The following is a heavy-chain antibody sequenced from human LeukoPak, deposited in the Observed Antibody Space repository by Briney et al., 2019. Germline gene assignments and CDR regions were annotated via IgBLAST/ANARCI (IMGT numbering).Heavy chain of an antibody. CDR2: ISTSSSYI. CDR3: ARLTGNWGDFDY. Sequence: GGSLRLSCAASGFTFSSYGMNWVRQAPGKGLEWVSSISTSSSYIYYSDSLKGRFTISRDNARNSLYLQMNSLRAEDTAVYYCARLTGNWGDFDYWGQGTLVTVSS. D-gene: IGHD1-14*01. V-gene: IGHV3-21*01. CDR1: GFTFSSYG. J-gene: IGHJ4*02.